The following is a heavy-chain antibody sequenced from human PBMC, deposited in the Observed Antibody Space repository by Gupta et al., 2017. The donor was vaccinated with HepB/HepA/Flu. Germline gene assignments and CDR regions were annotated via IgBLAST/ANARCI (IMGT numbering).Heavy chain of an antibody. Sequence: KVSCKASGYTFTSYGISWVRQAPGQGLEWMGWISAYNGNTNYAQKLQGRVTMTTDTSTSTAYMELRSLRSDDTAVYYCASSLPGGEARLYYYYYMDVWGKGTTVTVSS. D-gene: IGHD3-10*01. CDR1: GYTFTSYG. CDR3: ASSLPGGEARLYYYYYMDV. V-gene: IGHV1-18*01. CDR2: ISAYNGNT. J-gene: IGHJ6*03.